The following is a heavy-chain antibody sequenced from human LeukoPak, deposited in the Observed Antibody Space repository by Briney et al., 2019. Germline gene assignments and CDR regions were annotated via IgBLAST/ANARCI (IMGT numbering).Heavy chain of an antibody. CDR1: GFTFSSYA. D-gene: IGHD1-14*01. J-gene: IGHJ4*02. V-gene: IGHV3-23*01. CDR3: ARGVEPLAANTLAY. CDR2: ISGSGGST. Sequence: GGSLRLSCAASGFTFSSYAMSWVRQAPGKGLEWVSAISGSGGSTYYADSVKGRFTISRDNSKNTLYLEMNSLSPDDTPVYYCARGVEPLAANTLAYWGQGTLVTVSS.